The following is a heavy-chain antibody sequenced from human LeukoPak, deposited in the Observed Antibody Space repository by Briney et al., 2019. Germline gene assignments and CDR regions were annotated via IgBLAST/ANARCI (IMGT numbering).Heavy chain of an antibody. J-gene: IGHJ5*02. CDR3: AREIQYNWFDP. Sequence: GGSLRLSCAASGFTFSSYSMNWGRQAPGKGLEWVSSISSSSSYIYYADSVKGRFTISRDNAKNSLYLQMNSLRAEDTAVYYCAREIQYNWFDPWGQGTLVTVSS. CDR2: ISSSSSYI. V-gene: IGHV3-21*01. CDR1: GFTFSSYS.